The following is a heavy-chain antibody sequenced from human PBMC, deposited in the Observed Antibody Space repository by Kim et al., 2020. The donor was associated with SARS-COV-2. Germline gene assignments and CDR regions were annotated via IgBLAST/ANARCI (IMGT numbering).Heavy chain of an antibody. CDR2: ISYDGSNK. J-gene: IGHJ4*02. CDR1: GFTFSSYG. V-gene: IGHV3-30*03. D-gene: IGHD3-22*01. CDR3: SPSMIGSY. Sequence: GGSLRLSCAASGFTFSSYGMHWVRQAPGKGLEWVAVISYDGSNKYYADSVKGRFTISRDNSKNTLYLQMNCLRAEDTAVYYCSPSMIGSYWGQGTLVTVS.